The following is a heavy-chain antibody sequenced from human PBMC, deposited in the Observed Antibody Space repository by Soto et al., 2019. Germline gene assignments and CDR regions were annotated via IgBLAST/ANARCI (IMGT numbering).Heavy chain of an antibody. D-gene: IGHD2-2*02. CDR2: IIPILGIA. CDR1: GGTFSSYT. Sequence: QVQLVQSGAEVKKPGSSVKVSCKASGGTFSSYTISWVRQAPGQGLEWMGRIIPILGIANYAQKFQGRVTITADKSTRTAYMELSSLRSEDTAVYYCAREGIGYCSSTSCYRQNYYYYGMDVWGQGTTVTVSS. CDR3: AREGIGYCSSTSCYRQNYYYYGMDV. J-gene: IGHJ6*02. V-gene: IGHV1-69*08.